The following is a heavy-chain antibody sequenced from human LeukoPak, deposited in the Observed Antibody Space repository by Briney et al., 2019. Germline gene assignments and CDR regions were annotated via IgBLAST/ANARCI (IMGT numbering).Heavy chain of an antibody. CDR2: IYYSGSA. J-gene: IGHJ4*02. CDR3: ARRDSGYAYFDY. CDR1: GGSISSGAYW. V-gene: IGHV4-31*03. Sequence: SETLSLTCTVSGGSISSGAYWWSWIRQHPGKGLEWIGYIYYSGSAYYNPSLKSRVTISVDTSKNQFSLKLSSVTAADTAVYYCARRDSGYAYFDYWGQGTLATVSS. D-gene: IGHD5-12*01.